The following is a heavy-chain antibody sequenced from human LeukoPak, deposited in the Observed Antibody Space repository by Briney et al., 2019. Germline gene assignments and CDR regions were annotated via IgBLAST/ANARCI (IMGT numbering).Heavy chain of an antibody. CDR2: ISPSGGST. V-gene: IGHV1-46*01. J-gene: IGHJ4*02. CDR3: AREGCSSDSCFYYFDY. Sequence: ASVKVSCKASRYTFTSYYMHWVRQAPGQGLEWMGIISPSGGSTSYAQKFQGRVTMTRDTSTSTVYMELSSLRSEDTAVYYCAREGCSSDSCFYYFDYWGQGTLVTVSS. CDR1: RYTFTSYY. D-gene: IGHD2-15*01.